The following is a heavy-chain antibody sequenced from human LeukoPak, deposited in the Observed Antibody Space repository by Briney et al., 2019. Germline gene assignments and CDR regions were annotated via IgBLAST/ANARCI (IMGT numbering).Heavy chain of an antibody. CDR2: ISYDGSNK. CDR1: GFTFSSYA. J-gene: IGHJ5*02. D-gene: IGHD3-3*01. Sequence: GGSLRLSCAASGFTFSSYAMHWVRQAPGKGLEWVAVISYDGSNKCYADSVKGRFTISRDNSKNTLYLQMNSLRAEDTAVYYCARGPFGSIFGVVRGGGFDPWGQGTLVTVSS. CDR3: ARGPFGSIFGVVRGGGFDP. V-gene: IGHV3-30-3*01.